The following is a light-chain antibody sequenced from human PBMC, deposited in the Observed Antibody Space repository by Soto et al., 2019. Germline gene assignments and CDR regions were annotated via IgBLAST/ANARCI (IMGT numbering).Light chain of an antibody. V-gene: IGLV2-11*01. CDR3: CSYAGSYIYV. CDR1: SSDVGGYNY. Sequence: QSVLTQPRSVSGSPGQSVTIFCTGTSSDVGGYNYVSWYQQHPDKAPKVMIYDVTKRPSGVPDRFSGSKSGNTASLTISGLQAEDEDDYYCCSYAGSYIYVFGTG. CDR2: DVT. J-gene: IGLJ1*01.